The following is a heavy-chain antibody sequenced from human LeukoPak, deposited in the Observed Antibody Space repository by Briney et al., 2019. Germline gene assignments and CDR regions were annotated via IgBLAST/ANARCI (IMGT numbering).Heavy chain of an antibody. CDR1: GFTLSSYA. V-gene: IGHV3-23*01. J-gene: IGHJ5*02. D-gene: IGHD3-3*01. Sequence: GGSLRLSCAASGFTLSSYAMSWVRQAPGKGLEWVSAISGSGGSTYYADSVKGRFTISRDNSKNTLYLQMNSLRAEDTAVYYCAKASYYDFWSGINWFDPWGQGTLVTVSS. CDR2: ISGSGGST. CDR3: AKASYYDFWSGINWFDP.